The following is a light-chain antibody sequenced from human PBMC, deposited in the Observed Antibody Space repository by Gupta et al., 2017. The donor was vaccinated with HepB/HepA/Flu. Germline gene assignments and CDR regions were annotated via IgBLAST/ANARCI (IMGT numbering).Light chain of an antibody. CDR1: QSVLYNSNNTSY. J-gene: IGKJ4*01. CDR3: QQCYTTPFT. CDR2: WAS. Sequence: DIVMTHSPDSLSVSLGERATINCKSSQSVLYNSNNTSYLAWYQQKSGQAPKLLINWASTRETGVPSRFSGSGSGTDFTLAISSLQPEDFAVYYCQQCYTTPFTFGRGTXVDIK. V-gene: IGKV4-1*01.